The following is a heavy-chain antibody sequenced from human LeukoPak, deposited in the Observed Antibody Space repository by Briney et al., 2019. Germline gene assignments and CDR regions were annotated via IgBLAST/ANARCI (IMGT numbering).Heavy chain of an antibody. Sequence: GGSLRLSCAASGITFSNYVLSWVRQAPGKGLECVSTITGSGDVILYADSVKGRFTISRDNAKNSLFLQMNSLRDEDTAVYYCARELYHAYFDYWGQGNLVTVSS. CDR3: ARELYHAYFDY. CDR2: ITGSGDVI. D-gene: IGHD2-8*01. CDR1: GITFSNYV. J-gene: IGHJ4*02. V-gene: IGHV3-23*01.